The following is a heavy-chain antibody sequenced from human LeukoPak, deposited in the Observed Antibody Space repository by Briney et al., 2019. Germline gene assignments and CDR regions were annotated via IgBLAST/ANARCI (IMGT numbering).Heavy chain of an antibody. J-gene: IGHJ6*02. D-gene: IGHD6-13*01. Sequence: PGGSLRLSCAVFGPGFPFGIAWMSWARQAPGKGLEWVANIKQDGSEKYYVDSVKGRFTISRDNAKNSLYLQMNSLRAEDTAVYYCARESPGAAAGTEYYYGMDVWGQGTTVTVSS. V-gene: IGHV3-7*01. CDR2: IKQDGSEK. CDR3: ARESPGAAAGTEYYYGMDV. CDR1: GFPFGIAW.